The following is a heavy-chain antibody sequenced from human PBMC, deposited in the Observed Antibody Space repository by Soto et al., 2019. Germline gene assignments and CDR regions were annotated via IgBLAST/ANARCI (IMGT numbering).Heavy chain of an antibody. CDR2: IIPIFGTA. J-gene: IGHJ4*02. CDR3: ARGRGYDSNDYYYAY. D-gene: IGHD3-22*01. Sequence: QVQLVQSGAEVKKPGSSVKVSCKASGGTFSRHAISWVRQAPGQGLEWMGGIIPIFGTANHAQKFQGRVTIIADESTSTVYMELSSLRSKDTAMYYCARGRGYDSNDYYYAYWGQGTLVIVSS. V-gene: IGHV1-69*01. CDR1: GGTFSRHA.